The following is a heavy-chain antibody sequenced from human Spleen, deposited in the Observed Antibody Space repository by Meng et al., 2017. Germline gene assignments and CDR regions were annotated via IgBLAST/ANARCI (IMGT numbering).Heavy chain of an antibody. D-gene: IGHD6-19*01. CDR2: ISGDST. V-gene: IGHV3-38-3*01. J-gene: IGHJ4*02. Sequence: GESLKISCAASGLTVSSNEMSWVRQAPGKGLEWVSSISGDSTYYADSGKGRFTISRDNSKNTLHLQMNSLRAEDTAIYYCAKHVLGSGWLPPDDWGQGTLVTVSS. CDR3: AKHVLGSGWLPPDD. CDR1: GLTVSSNE.